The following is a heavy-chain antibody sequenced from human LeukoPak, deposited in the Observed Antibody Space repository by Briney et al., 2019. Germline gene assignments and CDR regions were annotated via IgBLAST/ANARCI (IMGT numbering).Heavy chain of an antibody. Sequence: KTSETLSLTCAVYGGSFSGYYWSWIRQPPGKGLEWIGEINHSGSTNYNPSLKSRVTMSVDTSKNQFSLKLSSVTAADTAVYYCARDSVVVAATREYYYYGMDVWGQGTTVTVSS. CDR2: INHSGST. CDR3: ARDSVVVAATREYYYYGMDV. D-gene: IGHD2-15*01. J-gene: IGHJ6*02. CDR1: GGSFSGYY. V-gene: IGHV4-34*01.